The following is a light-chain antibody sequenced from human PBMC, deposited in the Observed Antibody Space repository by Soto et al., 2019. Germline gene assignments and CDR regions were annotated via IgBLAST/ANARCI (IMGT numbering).Light chain of an antibody. CDR3: QQFSSYPLT. V-gene: IGKV3-20*01. CDR1: QSVSSSY. J-gene: IGKJ4*01. Sequence: EIVLTQSPGTLSLSPGERATLSCRASQSVSSSYLAWYQQKPGQAPRLLIYDASSRATGIPDRFSGGGSGTDFTLTISRLEPEDFAVYYCQQFSSYPLTFSGGTKVDNK. CDR2: DAS.